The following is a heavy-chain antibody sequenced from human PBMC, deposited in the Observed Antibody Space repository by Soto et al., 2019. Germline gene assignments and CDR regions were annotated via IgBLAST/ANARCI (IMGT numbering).Heavy chain of an antibody. CDR1: GDSIRGYY. V-gene: IGHV4-59*08. J-gene: IGHJ4*02. Sequence: HVQLRESGPGLVQPSETLSLTCTVSGDSIRGYYWNWIRQTPGEGLEWIGFIYYTGYTYYNPALQSRVTLPVDTSKSRFSLNLTSVTAADTAMYYCARHGSRDVVRFDYWGQGMLVSVSS. CDR2: IYYTGYT. D-gene: IGHD2-15*01. CDR3: ARHGSRDVVRFDY.